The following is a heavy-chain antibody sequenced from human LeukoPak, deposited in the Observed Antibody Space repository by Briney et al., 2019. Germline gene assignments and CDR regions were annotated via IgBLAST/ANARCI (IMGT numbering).Heavy chain of an antibody. CDR1: GYTFTSYY. J-gene: IGHJ5*02. V-gene: IGHV1-46*01. CDR3: ARGHIVGATTHWFDP. CDR2: INPSGGST. D-gene: IGHD1-26*01. Sequence: ASVKVSCKASGYTFTSYYMHWVRQAPGQGLEWMGIINPSGGSTSYAQKFQGRVTVTRDTSTSTVYMELSSLRSEDTAVYYCARGHIVGATTHWFDPWGQGTLVTVSS.